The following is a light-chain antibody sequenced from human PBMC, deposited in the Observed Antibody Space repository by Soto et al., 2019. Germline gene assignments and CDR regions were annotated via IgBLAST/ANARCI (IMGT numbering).Light chain of an antibody. CDR3: QSYDSRLSGLV. V-gene: IGLV1-40*01. CDR2: GNS. Sequence: QSVLTQPPSVSGAPGQRVTISCTGSSSNIGAGYDVHWYQQLPGTAPKLLIYGNSNLPSGVPDRFSGSKSGTSASLAITGLQAEDQADYYCQSYDSRLSGLVFGTGTKLTVL. J-gene: IGLJ1*01. CDR1: SSNIGAGYD.